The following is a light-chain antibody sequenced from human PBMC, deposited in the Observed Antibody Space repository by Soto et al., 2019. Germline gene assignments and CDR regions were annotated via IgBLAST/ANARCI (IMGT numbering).Light chain of an antibody. Sequence: EIVMTQSPATLSVSPGERATLSCRASQSVNIYLAWYQQKPGQAPRLLTFGASSRATGIPARFSGSGSGTEFNLTISSLQSEDFEAYFCQQYDDWLRLTFGGGTKVDIK. CDR1: QSVNIY. CDR2: GAS. CDR3: QQYDDWLRLT. J-gene: IGKJ4*01. V-gene: IGKV3D-15*01.